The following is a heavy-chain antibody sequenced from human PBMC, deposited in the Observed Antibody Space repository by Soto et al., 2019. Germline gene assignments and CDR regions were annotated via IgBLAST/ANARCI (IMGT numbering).Heavy chain of an antibody. V-gene: IGHV1-8*01. J-gene: IGHJ3*02. CDR2: MNPNSGNT. D-gene: IGHD3-22*01. CDR1: GYTFTSYD. CDR3: ARPYDSSGLALNDAFDI. Sequence: ASVKVSCKTSGYTFTSYDIHWVRQATGQGLEWMGWMNPNSGNTGYAQKFQGRVTMTRSTSISTAYMELSSLRSEDTAVYYCARPYDSSGLALNDAFDIWGQGTMVTVSS.